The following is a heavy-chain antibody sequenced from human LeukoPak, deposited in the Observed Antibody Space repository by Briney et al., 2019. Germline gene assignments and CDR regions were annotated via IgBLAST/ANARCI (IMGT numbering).Heavy chain of an antibody. V-gene: IGHV5-51*01. Sequence: LGESLKISCNGSGYSFSNYWIGWVRQMPGKGLECMGIIYPGDSDARYSPSFQGHVTISVDRFLRVAYLQWSSLKASDSGIYYCARYYDSSSYYNTFEIWGQGTMVTVSS. D-gene: IGHD3-22*01. J-gene: IGHJ3*02. CDR1: GYSFSNYW. CDR3: ARYYDSSSYYNTFEI. CDR2: IYPGDSDA.